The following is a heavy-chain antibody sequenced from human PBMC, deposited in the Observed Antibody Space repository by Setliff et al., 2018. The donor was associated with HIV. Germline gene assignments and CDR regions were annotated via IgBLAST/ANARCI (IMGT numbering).Heavy chain of an antibody. J-gene: IGHJ4*02. V-gene: IGHV1-8*02. CDR1: GYTFTNYD. CDR3: ARGRLSWSPDF. Sequence: GASVKVSCKGSGYTFTNYDINWVRQSPGQGLEWLGWMNPNSGRAGSAQMFQGRLTMTRDTSTSTAYMELSSLTSDDTAIYYCARGRLSWSPDFWGQGTLVTVSS. CDR2: MNPNSGRA.